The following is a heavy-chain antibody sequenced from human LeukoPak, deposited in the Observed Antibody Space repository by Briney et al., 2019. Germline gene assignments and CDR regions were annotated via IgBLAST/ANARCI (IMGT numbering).Heavy chain of an antibody. V-gene: IGHV3-7*01. J-gene: IGHJ3*02. CDR3: ARSLYDSWTGYHHGSDI. D-gene: IGHD3-3*01. CDR2: IKQDGSEK. Sequence: GGSLRLSCAASGFTFSNYWMTWVRQAPWKGLEWVANIKQDGSEKYYVDSVKGRFTISRDNAKISLFLEMKSLRAEDTAVYYCARSLYDSWTGYHHGSDIWGQGTMVTVSS. CDR1: GFTFSNYW.